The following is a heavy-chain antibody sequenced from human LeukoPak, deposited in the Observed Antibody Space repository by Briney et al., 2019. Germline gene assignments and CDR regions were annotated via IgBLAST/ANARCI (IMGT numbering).Heavy chain of an antibody. CDR3: ARESFTMIVGEFYFDY. V-gene: IGHV3-23*01. J-gene: IGHJ4*02. CDR2: ICGRGGGT. D-gene: IGHD3-22*01. Sequence: GGGLRHSRVDSLFTPSRYIMSWVRPALRRGGESVSSICGRGGGTHSTDSVWGRVTTSRDNSKNTLYLQMNSLRAEDAAVYYCARESFTMIVGEFYFDYWGQGTLVTVSS. CDR1: LFTPSRYI.